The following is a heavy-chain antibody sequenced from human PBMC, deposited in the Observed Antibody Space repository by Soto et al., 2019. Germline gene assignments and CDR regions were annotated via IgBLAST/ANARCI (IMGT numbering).Heavy chain of an antibody. V-gene: IGHV3-30-3*01. Sequence: TLTLSCSASGYHYADNGIQWARECTASGAGWVTVIPSDGSNTYYADSVKGRFTISRDNSKNTLYLQMNRLRIADPALYICAHLVGLSATDDFWGQGT. CDR2: IPSDGSNT. CDR1: GYHYADNG. J-gene: IGHJ4*02. CDR3: AHLVGLSATDDF. D-gene: IGHD6-25*01.